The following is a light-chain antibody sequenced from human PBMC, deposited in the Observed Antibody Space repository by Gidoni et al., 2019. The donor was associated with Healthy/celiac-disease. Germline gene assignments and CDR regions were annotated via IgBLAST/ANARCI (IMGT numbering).Light chain of an antibody. V-gene: IGKV2-28*01. J-gene: IGKJ3*01. Sequence: IVMAQSALSLPVPPGEPASISCRPSQSLLHSNGYNYLDWYLQKPGQSPQLLIYLGSNRASGVPDRFSGSGSGTDFTLKISRVEAEDVGVYYCMQALQTPFTFGPGTKVDIK. CDR1: QSLLHSNGYNY. CDR2: LGS. CDR3: MQALQTPFT.